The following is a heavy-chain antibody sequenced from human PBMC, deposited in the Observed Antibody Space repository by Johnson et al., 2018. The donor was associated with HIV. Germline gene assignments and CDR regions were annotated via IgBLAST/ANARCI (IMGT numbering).Heavy chain of an antibody. Sequence: VQLVESGGGVVQPGGSLRLSCAASGFTFSSYAMSWVRQAAGKGLEWVSTISGSAGSTDYADSVKGRFTLSRDNSKNTLYLQMNSLKADDTAIYYCAKDEEGYSSAWSAGTAFDIWGQGTMVTVSS. D-gene: IGHD6-13*01. CDR1: GFTFSSYA. V-gene: IGHV3-23*04. J-gene: IGHJ3*02. CDR3: AKDEEGYSSAWSAGTAFDI. CDR2: ISGSAGST.